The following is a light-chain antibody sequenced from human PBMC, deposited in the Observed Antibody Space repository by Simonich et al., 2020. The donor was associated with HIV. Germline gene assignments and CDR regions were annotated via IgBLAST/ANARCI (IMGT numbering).Light chain of an antibody. Sequence: DIQMTQSPSSLSAYVGDRVTITCRASQSISNFLNWYQQIPGKAPKILIYAASTLQSGVPSRFSGSGSGTDFTLTISSLQPEDFATYYCQQSYSTPRTFGQGTKLEIK. CDR3: QQSYSTPRT. J-gene: IGKJ2*01. CDR1: QSISNF. CDR2: AAS. V-gene: IGKV1-39*01.